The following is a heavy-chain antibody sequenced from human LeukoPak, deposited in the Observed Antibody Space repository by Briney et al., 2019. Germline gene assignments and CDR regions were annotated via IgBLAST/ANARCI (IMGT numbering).Heavy chain of an antibody. CDR3: ARWTSYYYGSGIDSPHYHFDY. V-gene: IGHV1-18*04. Sequence: ASVKVSCKASGYTFTSYGISWVRQAPGQGLEWMGWISAYNGNTNYAQKLQGRVTMTTDTSTSTAYMELRSLRSDDTAVYYCARWTSYYYGSGIDSPHYHFDYWGQGTLVTVSS. D-gene: IGHD3-10*01. CDR1: GYTFTSYG. CDR2: ISAYNGNT. J-gene: IGHJ4*02.